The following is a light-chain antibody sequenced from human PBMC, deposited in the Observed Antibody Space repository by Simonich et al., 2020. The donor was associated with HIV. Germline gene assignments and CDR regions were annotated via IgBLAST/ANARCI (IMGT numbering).Light chain of an antibody. V-gene: IGKV1-9*01. CDR1: QGISSY. J-gene: IGKJ1*01. Sequence: DIQLTQSPSFLSASVGDRVTITCRASQGISSYLAWYQQKPGKAPKLLIYAASTLQSGVPSRFSGSGSGTEFTLTISSLQPEDFANYYCQQYHSYPWTFGQGTKVEIK. CDR3: QQYHSYPWT. CDR2: AAS.